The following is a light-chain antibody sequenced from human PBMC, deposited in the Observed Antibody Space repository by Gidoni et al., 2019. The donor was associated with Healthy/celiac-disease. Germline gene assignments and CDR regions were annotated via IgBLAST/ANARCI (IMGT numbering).Light chain of an antibody. CDR2: GNS. Sequence: QSVLTQPPSVSGAPGQRVTISCTGSSSNIGAGYDVHWYQQLPVTAPKLLIYGNSNRPSGVPDRFSGSKSGTSASLAITGLQAEDEADYYCQSYDSSLTRAVFGGGTKLTVL. J-gene: IGLJ2*01. V-gene: IGLV1-40*01. CDR3: QSYDSSLTRAV. CDR1: SSNIGAGYD.